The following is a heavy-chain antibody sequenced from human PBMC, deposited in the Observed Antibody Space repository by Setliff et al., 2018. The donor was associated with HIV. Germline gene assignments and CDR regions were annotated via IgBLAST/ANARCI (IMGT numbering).Heavy chain of an antibody. J-gene: IGHJ3*02. CDR1: GFTFSNYW. V-gene: IGHV3-7*01. D-gene: IGHD3-16*01. Sequence: GSLKISCAASGFTFSNYWMSWVRQTPGKGLEWVANIKPDGSEKYYVDSVKGRFTISRDNAENSLYLQMNSLRAEDTAVYYCARDYVWGRRAFDIWGPGTMVTVSS. CDR3: ARDYVWGRRAFDI. CDR2: IKPDGSEK.